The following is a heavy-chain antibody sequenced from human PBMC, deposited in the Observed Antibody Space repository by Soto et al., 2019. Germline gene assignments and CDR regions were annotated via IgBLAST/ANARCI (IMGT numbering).Heavy chain of an antibody. CDR3: AKSDYYDSSGYSDY. Sequence: GGSLRLSCAASGFTFSSYGMHWVRQAPGKGLEWVAVISYDGSNKYYAGSVKGRFTISRDNSKNTLYLQMNSLRAEDTAVYYCAKSDYYDSSGYSDYWGQGTLVTVSS. CDR1: GFTFSSYG. J-gene: IGHJ4*02. CDR2: ISYDGSNK. V-gene: IGHV3-30*18. D-gene: IGHD3-22*01.